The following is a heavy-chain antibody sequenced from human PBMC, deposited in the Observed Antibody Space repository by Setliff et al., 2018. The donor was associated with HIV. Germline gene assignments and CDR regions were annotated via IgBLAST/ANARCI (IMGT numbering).Heavy chain of an antibody. CDR1: RGSFRGYH. CDR3: AGAQSFSSGSLSLDS. Sequence: TLSLTCAVYRGSFRGYHWSWIRQPPQKGLEWIGEINHSGSINYNPSLKSRLNISVDTSKNQFSLKLSSVTAADTAVYYCAGAQSFSSGSLSLDSWGQGTLVTVSS. D-gene: IGHD1-26*01. V-gene: IGHV4-34*01. J-gene: IGHJ4*02. CDR2: INHSGSI.